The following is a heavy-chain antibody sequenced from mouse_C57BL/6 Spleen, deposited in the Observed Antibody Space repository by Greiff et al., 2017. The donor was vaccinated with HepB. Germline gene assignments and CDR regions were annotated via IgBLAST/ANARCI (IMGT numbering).Heavy chain of an antibody. V-gene: IGHV5-6*01. Sequence: EVNVVESGGDLVKPGGSLKLSCAASGFTFSSYGMSWVRQTPDKRLEWVATISSGGSYTYYPDSVKGRFTISRDNAKNTLYLQMSSLKSEDTAMYYCARQGGLFAYWGQGTLVTVSA. CDR3: ARQGGLFAY. CDR1: GFTFSSYG. CDR2: ISSGGSYT. J-gene: IGHJ3*01.